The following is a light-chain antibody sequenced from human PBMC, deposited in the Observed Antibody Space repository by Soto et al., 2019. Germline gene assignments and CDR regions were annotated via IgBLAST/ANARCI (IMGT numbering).Light chain of an antibody. Sequence: EIVLTQSPGTLSLSPGERATLSCRASQSLSGNYLAWYQQKPGQPPRLLIFGTFNRAAGIPNKFTGSGSGTDFTLTISRLEPEDFAVYYCQFYGDSPLLTFAGGTRVDIK. CDR2: GTF. V-gene: IGKV3-20*01. CDR1: QSLSGNY. CDR3: QFYGDSPLLT. J-gene: IGKJ4*01.